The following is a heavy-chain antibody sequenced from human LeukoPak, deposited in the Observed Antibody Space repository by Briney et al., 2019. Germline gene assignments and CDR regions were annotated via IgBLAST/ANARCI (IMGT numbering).Heavy chain of an antibody. CDR1: GYTFTGYY. J-gene: IGHJ4*02. CDR2: INPNSGGT. Sequence: ASVKVSCKASGYTFTGYYMHWVRQAPGQGLEWMGWINPNSGGTNYAQKFQGRVTMTRDTSISTAYMELSRLRSDDTAVYYRARAGGTLNYFDYWGQGTLVAVSS. CDR3: ARAGGTLNYFDY. D-gene: IGHD1/OR15-1a*01. V-gene: IGHV1-2*02.